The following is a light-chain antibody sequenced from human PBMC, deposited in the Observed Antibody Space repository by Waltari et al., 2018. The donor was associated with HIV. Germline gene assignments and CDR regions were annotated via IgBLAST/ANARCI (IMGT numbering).Light chain of an antibody. V-gene: IGLV1-44*01. CDR1: YSHIGSTN. J-gene: IGLJ2*01. CDR2: STN. CDR3: AAWDDSLHGEL. Sequence: QSVLTQPPSLSGTPGPRVTISCSGGYSHIGSTNVHWYQQFPGTAPSLLIYSTNQRPSGVPDRFSGSKSGTSASLVISELQSQDEADYHCAAWDDSLHGELFGGGTKLTVL.